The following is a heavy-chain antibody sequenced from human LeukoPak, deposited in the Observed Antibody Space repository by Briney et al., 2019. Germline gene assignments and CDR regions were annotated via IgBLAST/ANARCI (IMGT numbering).Heavy chain of an antibody. J-gene: IGHJ3*02. Sequence: LGESLKISCKGSGYSFTSYWIGWVRQMPGKGLEWMGIIYPHDSVTRYSPSFQGQVTISADKSISTAYLQWSSLKASDTAMYYCAMVVGATDTDEAFDIWGQGTMVTVSS. CDR3: AMVVGATDTDEAFDI. CDR1: GYSFTSYW. D-gene: IGHD1-26*01. CDR2: IYPHDSVT. V-gene: IGHV5-51*01.